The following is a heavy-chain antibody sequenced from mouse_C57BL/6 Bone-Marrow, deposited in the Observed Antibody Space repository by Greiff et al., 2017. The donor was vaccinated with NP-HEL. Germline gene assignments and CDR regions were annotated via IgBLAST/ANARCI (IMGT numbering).Heavy chain of an antibody. J-gene: IGHJ3*01. CDR3: AKITTVVVPFAY. D-gene: IGHD1-1*01. CDR1: GFSLTSYG. V-gene: IGHV2-3*01. CDR2: IWGDGST. Sequence: VKLVESGPGLVAPSQSLSITCTVSGFSLTSYGVSWVRQPPGKGLEWLGVIWGDGSTNSHSALISRLGISKDNSKSQVFLKLNRLQTDDTATYYCAKITTVVVPFAYWGQGTLVTVSA.